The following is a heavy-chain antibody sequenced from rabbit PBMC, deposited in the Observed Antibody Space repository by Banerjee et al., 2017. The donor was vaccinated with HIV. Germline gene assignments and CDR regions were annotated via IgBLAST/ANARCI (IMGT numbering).Heavy chain of an antibody. Sequence: QSLEESGGDLVKPGASPTLTCTASGFDLSTYYYMCWVRQAPGKGLELIACIYSSNGDKWYASWVNGRFTISKTSSTTVTLQMTSLTAADTATYFCARNDYSSAWGADLWGPGTLVTVS. CDR3: ARNDYSSAWGADL. D-gene: IGHD4-1*01. J-gene: IGHJ4*01. CDR2: IYSSNGDK. V-gene: IGHV1S40*01. CDR1: GFDLSTYYY.